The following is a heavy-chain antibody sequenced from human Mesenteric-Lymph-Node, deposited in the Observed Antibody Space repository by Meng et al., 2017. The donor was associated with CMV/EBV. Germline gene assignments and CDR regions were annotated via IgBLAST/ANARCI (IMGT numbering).Heavy chain of an antibody. J-gene: IGHJ6*02. CDR3: VRGGASSV. Sequence: GESLKISCAASGFNFDSYGMNWVRLSSGKGLEWVSGLNYIGSSTDYADSVRGRFTISRDNAEDSLYLQMNNLRVEDTAMYYCVRGGASSVWGQGTTVTVSS. CDR2: LNYIGSST. CDR1: GFNFDSYG. V-gene: IGHV3-20*04. D-gene: IGHD4/OR15-4a*01.